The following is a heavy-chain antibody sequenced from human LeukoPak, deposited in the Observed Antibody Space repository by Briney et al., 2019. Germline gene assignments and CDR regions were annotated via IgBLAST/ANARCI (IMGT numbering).Heavy chain of an antibody. CDR3: ARALEMARFWKWDPHYDYDAMDV. J-gene: IGHJ6*02. D-gene: IGHD5-24*01. V-gene: IGHV3-23*01. CDR2: ISGSGGRT. CDR1: GCTFRTRA. Sequence: PGGSLRLSCRASGCTFRTRAMSWVRQAPGKGLEWVSSISGSGGRTYYADSVKGRFTISRDNSKNTLFLQMNSLRAEGTALNFCARALEMARFWKWDPHYDYDAMDVWGQGTTVTVSS.